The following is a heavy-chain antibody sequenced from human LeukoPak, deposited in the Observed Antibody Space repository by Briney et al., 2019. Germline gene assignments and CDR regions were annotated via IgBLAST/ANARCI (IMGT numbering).Heavy chain of an antibody. V-gene: IGHV4-34*01. J-gene: IGHJ6*02. D-gene: IGHD3-3*01. CDR2: INHSGST. CDR1: GGSFSGYY. Sequence: PSETLSLTCAVYGGSFSGYYWSWIRQPPGKGLEWIGEINHSGSTNYNPSLKSRVTISVDTSENQFSLKLSSVTAADTAVYYCARGPYYDFWSGYKGYYYYYGMDVWGQGTTVTVSS. CDR3: ARGPYYDFWSGYKGYYYYYGMDV.